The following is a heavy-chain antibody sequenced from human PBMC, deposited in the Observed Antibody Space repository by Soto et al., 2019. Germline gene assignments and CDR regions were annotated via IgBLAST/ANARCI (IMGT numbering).Heavy chain of an antibody. V-gene: IGHV4-59*01. CDR3: ARAALYDFWSEGYYFDY. J-gene: IGHJ4*02. D-gene: IGHD3-3*01. CDR2: IYYSGST. Sequence: SETLSLTCTVSGGSISSYYWSWIRQPPGKGLEWIGYIYYSGSTNYNPSLKSRVTISVDTSKNQFSLKLSSVTAADTAVYYCARAALYDFWSEGYYFDYWGQGTLVTVSS. CDR1: GGSISSYY.